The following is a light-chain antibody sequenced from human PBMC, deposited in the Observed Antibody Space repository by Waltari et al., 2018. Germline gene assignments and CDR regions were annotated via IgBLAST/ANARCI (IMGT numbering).Light chain of an antibody. V-gene: IGKV1-39*01. J-gene: IGKJ4*01. CDR3: QQSYTPLT. Sequence: DIQMTQSPSSLSASVADRVTITCRASQSISSYLNWYQQKPGKAPKLLIYAASSLQSGVPSRFSGSGSGTDFTLTISSLQPEDFATYYCQQSYTPLTFGGGTKVEIK. CDR1: QSISSY. CDR2: AAS.